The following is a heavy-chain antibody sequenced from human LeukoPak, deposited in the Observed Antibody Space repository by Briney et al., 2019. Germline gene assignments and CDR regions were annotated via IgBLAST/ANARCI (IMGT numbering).Heavy chain of an antibody. CDR1: GFNFRDYG. V-gene: IGHV3-30*02. CDR2: IRYDGNNK. Sequence: GGSLRLSCATSGFNFRDYGMHWVRQAPGKGLEWVAFIRYDGNNKYYADSVKGLFTISRDNSKNTLYLQMNSLRAEDTAVYYCAKDRRGTNYYGSGGIDYWGQGTLVTVSS. CDR3: AKDRRGTNYYGSGGIDY. J-gene: IGHJ4*02. D-gene: IGHD3-10*01.